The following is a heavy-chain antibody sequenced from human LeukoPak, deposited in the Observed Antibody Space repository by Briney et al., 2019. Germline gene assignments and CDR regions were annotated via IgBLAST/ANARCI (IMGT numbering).Heavy chain of an antibody. V-gene: IGHV4-61*01. CDR1: GGSISSSSYY. D-gene: IGHD4-17*01. J-gene: IGHJ6*03. CDR3: ARVGGFYGDHTPYYYYYYMDV. CDR2: IYYSETT. Sequence: SSETLSLTCTVSGGSISSSSYYWTWIRQPPGKGLEWIGYIYYSETTNYNLSLRSRLTISVDTSKNQFSLKLSSVTAADTAVYYCARVGGFYGDHTPYYYYYYMDVWGKGITVTVSS.